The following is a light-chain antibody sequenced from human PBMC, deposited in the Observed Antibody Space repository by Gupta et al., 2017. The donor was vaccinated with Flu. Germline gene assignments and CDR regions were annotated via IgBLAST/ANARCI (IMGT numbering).Light chain of an antibody. CDR2: ITSDGSH. CDR1: SGHSNYA. V-gene: IGLV4-69*01. Sequence: VKLTCTLSSGHSNYAIAWHQQQTEKGPRYLMKITSDGSHNKGDGIPDRFSGSSSAAARYLTISSLQAEDESDDYCQTWNTGIRVFGGGTKLTVL. J-gene: IGLJ3*02. CDR3: QTWNTGIRV.